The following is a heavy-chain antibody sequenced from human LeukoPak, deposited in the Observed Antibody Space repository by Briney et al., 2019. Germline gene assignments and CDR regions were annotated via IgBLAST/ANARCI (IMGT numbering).Heavy chain of an antibody. CDR3: ARCRQDDITYFDY. V-gene: IGHV3-48*02. J-gene: IGHJ4*02. CDR1: GFMFDAYN. CDR2: ISSGSSTK. D-gene: IGHD3-9*01. Sequence: GGSLRLSCAASGFMFDAYNMNWVRQAPGKGLEWVSYISSGSSTKYYADSVTGRFTISRDNAKNSLYLQMNSLRDEDTAVYYCARCRQDDITYFDYWGQGTLVTVSS.